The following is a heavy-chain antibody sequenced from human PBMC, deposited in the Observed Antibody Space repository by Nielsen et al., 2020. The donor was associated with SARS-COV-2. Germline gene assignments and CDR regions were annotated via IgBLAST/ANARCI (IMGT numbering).Heavy chain of an antibody. CDR2: IYHSGST. CDR3: AGSRGDYRGFDY. Sequence: GSLRLSCAVSGGSISSSNWWSWVRQPPGKGLEWIGEIYHSGSTNYNPSLKSRATISVDKSKNQFSLKLSSVTAADTAVYYCAGSRGDYRGFDYWGQGTLVTVSS. J-gene: IGHJ4*02. D-gene: IGHD4-17*01. CDR1: GGSISSSNW. V-gene: IGHV4-4*02.